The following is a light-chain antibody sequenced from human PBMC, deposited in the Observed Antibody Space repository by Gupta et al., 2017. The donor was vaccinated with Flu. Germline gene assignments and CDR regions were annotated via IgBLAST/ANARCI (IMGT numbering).Light chain of an antibody. CDR1: SGNIGANY. J-gene: IGLJ2*01. CDR3: QSYDRSDHGI. V-gene: IGLV6-57*03. Sequence: FILTQPHPVSESPGKTVTISCTRSSGNIGANYVQWYQQRPGSAPSCVIFEDNRRPSGVPDRFSGSLDRSSNSASLTISALTADDEGDYYCQSYDRSDHGIFGGGTRLTVL. CDR2: EDN.